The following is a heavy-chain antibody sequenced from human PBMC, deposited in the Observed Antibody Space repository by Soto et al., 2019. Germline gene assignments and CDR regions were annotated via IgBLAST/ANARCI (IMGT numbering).Heavy chain of an antibody. CDR1: GYTFTSYG. CDR3: ARHDCISSSCYYYYYYVMDV. V-gene: IGHV1-69*13. Sequence: GASVKVSCNVSGYTFTSYGISLVRQAPGQGLEWMGGIIPFFDTANYAQQFQGRVTITADESTSTAYMELSSLRSEDTAVYYCARHDCISSSCYYYYYYVMDVWGQGTTVTVSS. D-gene: IGHD2-2*01. J-gene: IGHJ6*02. CDR2: IIPFFDTA.